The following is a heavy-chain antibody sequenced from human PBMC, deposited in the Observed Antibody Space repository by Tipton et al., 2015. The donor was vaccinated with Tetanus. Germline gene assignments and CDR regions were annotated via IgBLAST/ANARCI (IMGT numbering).Heavy chain of an antibody. CDR1: GGSFSGYY. CDR3: ARDSHVGAPVVNCFDR. CDR2: INHSGST. J-gene: IGHJ4*02. D-gene: IGHD2-21*01. V-gene: IGHV4-34*01. Sequence: TLSLTCVVYGGSFSGYYWSWIRQPPGKGLEWIGEINHSGSTNYNPSLKSRVTLSVDVSKNQFSLRVSSVTAADTALYFCARDSHVGAPVVNCFDRWGLGTLVTVSS.